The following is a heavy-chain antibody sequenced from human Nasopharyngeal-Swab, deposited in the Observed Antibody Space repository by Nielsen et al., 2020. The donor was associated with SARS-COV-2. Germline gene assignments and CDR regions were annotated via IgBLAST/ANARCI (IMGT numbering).Heavy chain of an antibody. V-gene: IGHV3-21*06. D-gene: IGHD2-15*01. J-gene: IGHJ6*02. Sequence: GESLKISCTTSGFTFGDYAMTWVRQAPGKGLEWVSAISSSSKYIYYSDSVRGRFTISRDNAQNSLYLEMNSLRAEDTALYYCAKVGCNGGNCYANYYYGLDVWGQGTTVAVSS. CDR3: AKVGCNGGNCYANYYYGLDV. CDR2: ISSSSKYI. CDR1: GFTFGDYA.